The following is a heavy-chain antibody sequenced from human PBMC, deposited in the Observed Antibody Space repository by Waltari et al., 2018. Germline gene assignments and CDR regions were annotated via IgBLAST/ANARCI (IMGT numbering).Heavy chain of an antibody. V-gene: IGHV5-51*01. J-gene: IGHJ5*02. CDR1: GYDFSAYW. Sequence: EVQLVQSGAEVKQPGESLKISCKGSGYDFSAYWIGWVRQMPGRGLEWMGSIYPGESDTKYCSSVEGQVTISADKSINTACLHGRSLRAADAALFYCVRGLVGGYEKGWFDPWGLGTLVTVSS. D-gene: IGHD5-12*01. CDR3: VRGLVGGYEKGWFDP. CDR2: IYPGESDT.